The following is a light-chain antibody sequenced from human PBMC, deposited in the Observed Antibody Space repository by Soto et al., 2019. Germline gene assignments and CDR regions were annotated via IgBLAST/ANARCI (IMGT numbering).Light chain of an antibody. CDR3: SSYTSSSTYV. Sequence: QSVLTQPASVSGCPGQSITISGTGTGSDVGGYDYVSWYQHHPGKAPKVMIYEVTNRPSGVSNRFSGSKSGNTASLTISGLLAEDEADYYCSSYTSSSTYVFGTGTKV. V-gene: IGLV2-14*01. J-gene: IGLJ1*01. CDR1: GSDVGGYDY. CDR2: EVT.